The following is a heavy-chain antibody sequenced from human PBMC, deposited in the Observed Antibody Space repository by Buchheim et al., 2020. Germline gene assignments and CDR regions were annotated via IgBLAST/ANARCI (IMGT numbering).Heavy chain of an antibody. CDR2: IYHSGST. CDR3: ARQDYDSSGYLLDFDY. V-gene: IGHV4-39*01. Sequence: QLQLQESGPGLVKPSETLSLTCTVSGGSISSSSYYWGWIRQPPGKGLEWIGSIYHSGSTYYNPSLKSRVTISVDTSKNQFSLKLSSVTAADTALYYCARQDYDSSGYLLDFDYWGQGTL. J-gene: IGHJ4*02. CDR1: GGSISSSSYY. D-gene: IGHD3-22*01.